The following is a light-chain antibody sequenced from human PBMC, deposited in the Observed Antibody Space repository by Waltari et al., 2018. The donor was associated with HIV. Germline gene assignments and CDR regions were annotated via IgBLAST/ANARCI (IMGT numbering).Light chain of an antibody. V-gene: IGLV2-14*03. J-gene: IGLJ2*01. CDR1: SSDSGGFKS. CDR3: GSSMTNVNMDV. CDR2: DVS. Sequence: QSALTQPASVSGSPGQSTTISCTGTSSDSGGFKSVSWYQQSPGKAPNLIIYDVSYRPSGVSNRFSGSKSGNTASLTISGLQAEDEADYYCGSSMTNVNMDVFGGGTKLTVL.